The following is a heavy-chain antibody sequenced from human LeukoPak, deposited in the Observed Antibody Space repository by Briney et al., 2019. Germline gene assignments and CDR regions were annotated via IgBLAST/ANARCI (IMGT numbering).Heavy chain of an antibody. J-gene: IGHJ4*02. CDR2: ISTNGGST. CDR3: AGGSSWYRGIDY. CDR1: GFTFSSYA. V-gene: IGHV3-64*01. D-gene: IGHD6-13*01. Sequence: GVSLRLSCAASGFTFSSYAMYWVRQAPGKGLEYVSAISTNGGSTYYANAVKGRFTISRDNSKNTLYLQMGSLRAEDMAVYYCAGGSSWYRGIDYWGQGTLVTVSS.